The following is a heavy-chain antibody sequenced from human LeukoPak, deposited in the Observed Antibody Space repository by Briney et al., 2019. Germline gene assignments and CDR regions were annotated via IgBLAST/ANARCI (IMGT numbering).Heavy chain of an antibody. Sequence: ASVKVSCKASGYTFTTYNINWVRQAPGQGLEWMGWISGYNGNTNYAQKLQGRVTMTTDTSTSTAYMELRGLKSDDTAVYYCASLKSYYDSSGYLVTDAFDIWGQGTMVTVSS. J-gene: IGHJ3*02. D-gene: IGHD3-22*01. V-gene: IGHV1-18*01. CDR3: ASLKSYYDSSGYLVTDAFDI. CDR1: GYTFTTYN. CDR2: ISGYNGNT.